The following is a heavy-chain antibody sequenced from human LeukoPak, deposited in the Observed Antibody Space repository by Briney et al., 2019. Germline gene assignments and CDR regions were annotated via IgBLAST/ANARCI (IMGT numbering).Heavy chain of an antibody. J-gene: IGHJ6*02. CDR2: IIPIFGTA. CDR1: GGTFSSYA. D-gene: IGHD3-22*01. V-gene: IGHV1-69*13. Sequence: SVKVSCKASGGTFSSYAISWVRQAPGQGLEWMGRIIPIFGTANYAQKFQGRVTITADESTSTAYMELSSLRSEDTAVYYCARARLYYYDSSGYYEVSYYYYGMDVWGQGTTVTVSS. CDR3: ARARLYYYDSSGYYEVSYYYYGMDV.